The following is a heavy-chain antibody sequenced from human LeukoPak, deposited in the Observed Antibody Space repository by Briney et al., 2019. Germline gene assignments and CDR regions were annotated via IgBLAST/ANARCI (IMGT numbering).Heavy chain of an antibody. CDR2: ISYDGSNK. J-gene: IGHJ6*03. D-gene: IGHD2/OR15-2a*01. CDR3: ARPFLAGGYYMDV. V-gene: IGHV3-30*04. CDR1: GFTFSSYA. Sequence: PGGSLRLSCAASGFTFSSYAMHWVRQAPGKGLEWVAVISYDGSNKYYADSVKGRFTISRDNSKNTLFLQMNSLRADDTAVYYCARPFLAGGYYMDVWGKGTTVSVSS.